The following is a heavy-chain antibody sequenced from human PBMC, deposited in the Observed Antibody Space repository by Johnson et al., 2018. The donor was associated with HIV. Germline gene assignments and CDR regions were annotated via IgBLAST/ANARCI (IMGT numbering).Heavy chain of an antibody. D-gene: IGHD3-16*01. CDR1: GFAVSSNY. J-gene: IGHJ3*02. Sequence: EMQLVESGGGLVKPGGSLRLSCASSGFAVSSNYMSWVRQAPWKGLEWVSVIYSGSNTYYADSVKGRLTISRDNSKNTLCLQMNSLRPEDTAVYYCAREGDYVWGPGKVSDIWGQGTMVTVSS. V-gene: IGHV3-66*02. CDR2: IYSGSNT. CDR3: AREGDYVWGPGKVSDI.